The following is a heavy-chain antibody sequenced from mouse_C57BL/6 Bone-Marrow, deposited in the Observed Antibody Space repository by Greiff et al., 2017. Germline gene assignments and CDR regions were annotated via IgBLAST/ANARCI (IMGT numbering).Heavy chain of an antibody. J-gene: IGHJ2*01. D-gene: IGHD1-1*01. CDR1: GYTFTSYW. Sequence: QVQLQQPGAELAKPGASVKLSCKASGYTFTSYWMHWVKQRPGQGLEWIGYINPSSGYTKSNQKFKDKATLPADTSSSTAYMPLSSLAYEGSAGYCGTVVGTYGCEGWGQGTTLTVSS. CDR3: TVVGTYGCEG. V-gene: IGHV1-7*01. CDR2: INPSSGYT.